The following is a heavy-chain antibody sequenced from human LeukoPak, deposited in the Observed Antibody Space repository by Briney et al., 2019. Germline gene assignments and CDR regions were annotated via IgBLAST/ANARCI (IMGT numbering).Heavy chain of an antibody. CDR2: IWYDGSNK. Sequence: GGSLRLSCAASGFAFSSYGMHWVRQAPGKGLEWVALIWYDGSNKYYADSVKGRFTLSRDNSKNTVYLQMNSLRAEDTAVYYCARDWGSAAAGTKKGCFDYWGQGTLVTVSS. D-gene: IGHD6-13*01. V-gene: IGHV3-33*01. J-gene: IGHJ4*02. CDR1: GFAFSSYG. CDR3: ARDWGSAAAGTKKGCFDY.